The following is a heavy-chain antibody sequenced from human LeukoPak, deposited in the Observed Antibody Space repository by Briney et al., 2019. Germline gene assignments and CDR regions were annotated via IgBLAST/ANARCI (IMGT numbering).Heavy chain of an antibody. CDR3: AGGGPEGEPGGWSLLGFDP. D-gene: IGHD6-19*01. J-gene: IGHJ5*02. Sequence: PGGSLRLSCAASGFTFSSYWMSWVRQAPGKGLEWVANIKQDGSEKYYVDSVKGRFTISRDNAKNSLYLQMNSLRAEDTAVYYCAGGGPEGEPGGWSLLGFDPWGQGTLVTVSS. V-gene: IGHV3-7*01. CDR1: GFTFSSYW. CDR2: IKQDGSEK.